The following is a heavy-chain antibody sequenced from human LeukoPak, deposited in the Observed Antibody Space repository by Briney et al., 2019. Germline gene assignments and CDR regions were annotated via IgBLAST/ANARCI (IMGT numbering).Heavy chain of an antibody. D-gene: IGHD1-20*01. CDR1: GFTYSSYA. Sequence: GGSLRLSCAASGFTYSSYAMSGVRQAPGKGLEWVSGIGGSGGRTYYADSVKGRFTISRDNSKNTLYLQMNSLRAEDTAVYYCAKPQSPFNWNDRIYFDHWSQGTLVTVSS. V-gene: IGHV3-23*01. CDR3: AKPQSPFNWNDRIYFDH. CDR2: IGGSGGRT. J-gene: IGHJ4*02.